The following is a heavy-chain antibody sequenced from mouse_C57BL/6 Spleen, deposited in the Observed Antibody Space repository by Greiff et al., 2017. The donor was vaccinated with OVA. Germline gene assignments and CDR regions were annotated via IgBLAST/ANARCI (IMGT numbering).Heavy chain of an antibody. V-gene: IGHV1-84*01. CDR2: IYPGSGNT. CDR3: ARGDYGSSYGYFDV. CDR1: GYTFTDYY. Sequence: QVHVKQSGPELVKPGASVKISCKASGYTFTDYYINWVKQRPGQGLEWIGWIYPGSGNTKYNEKFKGKATLTVDTSSSTAYMQLSSLTSEDSAVYFCARGDYGSSYGYFDVWGTGTTVTVSS. J-gene: IGHJ1*03. D-gene: IGHD1-1*01.